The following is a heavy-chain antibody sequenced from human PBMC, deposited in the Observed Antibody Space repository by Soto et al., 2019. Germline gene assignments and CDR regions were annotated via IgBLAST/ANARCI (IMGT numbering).Heavy chain of an antibody. V-gene: IGHV4-39*07. CDR2: INDSGSA. D-gene: IGHD6-13*01. CDR3: ARAARQQRVRRNWFDP. J-gene: IGHJ5*02. Sequence: SETLSLTCTVSGGSISSGSNYWGWIRQPPGTGLEWIGEINDSGSANYNPSLKRRVTISVDTSKNQFSLELNSVTAADTAVYYCARAARQQRVRRNWFDPWGQGTLVTVSS. CDR1: GGSISSGSNY.